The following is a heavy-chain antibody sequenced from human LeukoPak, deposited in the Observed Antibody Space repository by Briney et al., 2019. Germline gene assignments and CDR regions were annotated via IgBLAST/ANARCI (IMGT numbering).Heavy chain of an antibody. CDR1: GGTFSSYA. V-gene: IGHV1-69*13. D-gene: IGHD1-26*01. Sequence: SVKVSCKASGGTFSSYAISWVRQAPGQGLEWMGGIIPIFGTANYAQKFQGRVTITADESTSTAYMELSSLRSEDTAVYCCARHSGSYHNAFDIWGQGTMVTVSS. CDR3: ARHSGSYHNAFDI. CDR2: IIPIFGTA. J-gene: IGHJ3*02.